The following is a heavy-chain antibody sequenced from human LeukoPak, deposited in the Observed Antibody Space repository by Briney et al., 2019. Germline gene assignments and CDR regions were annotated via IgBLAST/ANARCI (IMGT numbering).Heavy chain of an antibody. J-gene: IGHJ4*02. D-gene: IGHD4-17*01. Sequence: SETLSLTCTVSGGSISSYYWSWIRQPPGKGLEWIGYISYSGSTNYNASLKSRVTISVDTSKNQFSLKLSSVTAADTAVYYCASARIDYGETKVFDYWGQGTLVTVSS. CDR1: GGSISSYY. V-gene: IGHV4-59*08. CDR3: ASARIDYGETKVFDY. CDR2: ISYSGST.